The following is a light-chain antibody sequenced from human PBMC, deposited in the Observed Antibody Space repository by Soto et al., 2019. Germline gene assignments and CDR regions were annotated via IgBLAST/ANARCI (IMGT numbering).Light chain of an antibody. Sequence: SYELTQPPSVSVSPGQTASITCSGDKLGDKYACWYQQKPGQSPVLVIYQDSKRPSGIPERFSGSNSGNTATLTISGTQAMDEADYYCQEWDSSTARGVFGGGTQLTVL. J-gene: IGLJ2*01. CDR2: QDS. CDR3: QEWDSSTARGV. V-gene: IGLV3-1*01. CDR1: KLGDKY.